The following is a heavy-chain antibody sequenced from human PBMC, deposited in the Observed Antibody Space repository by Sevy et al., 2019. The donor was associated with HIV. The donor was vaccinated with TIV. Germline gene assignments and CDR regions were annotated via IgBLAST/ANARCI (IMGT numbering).Heavy chain of an antibody. CDR1: GYTFTSYG. CDR3: ARVGSILLAVAGRIDY. Sequence: ASVKVSCKASGYTFTSYGISWVRQAPGHGLEWMGWISAYNGNTNYAQKLQGRVTMTTDTSTSTAYMELRSLRSDDTAVYYCARVGSILLAVAGRIDYWGQGTLVTVSS. CDR2: ISAYNGNT. V-gene: IGHV1-18*01. D-gene: IGHD6-19*01. J-gene: IGHJ4*02.